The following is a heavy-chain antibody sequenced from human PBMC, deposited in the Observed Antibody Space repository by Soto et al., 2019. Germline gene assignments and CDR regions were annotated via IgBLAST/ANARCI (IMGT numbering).Heavy chain of an antibody. CDR2: IYHSGST. V-gene: IGHV4-59*04. J-gene: IGHJ5*02. Sequence: SETLSLTCTVSVGSISTYYWSWIRQPPGKGLEWIGYIYHSGSTYYNPSLKSRVTISVDRSKNQFSLKLNSVTAADTAVYYCGRVPSPWGQGTLVTVSS. CDR1: VGSISTYY. D-gene: IGHD3-10*01. CDR3: GRVPSP.